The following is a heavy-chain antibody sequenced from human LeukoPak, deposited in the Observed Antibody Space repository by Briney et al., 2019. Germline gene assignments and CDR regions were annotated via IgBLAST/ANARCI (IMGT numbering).Heavy chain of an antibody. CDR2: IWYDGSNK. CDR3: ARAPNGDGEFNADY. J-gene: IGHJ4*02. CDR1: GFTFSSYG. V-gene: IGHV3-33*01. D-gene: IGHD3-10*01. Sequence: GGSLRLSCAASGFTFSSYGMHWVRQAPGKGPEWVAVIWYDGSNKYYADSVKGRFTISRDNSKNTLYLQMNSLRAEDTAVYYCARAPNGDGEFNADYWGQGTLVTVSS.